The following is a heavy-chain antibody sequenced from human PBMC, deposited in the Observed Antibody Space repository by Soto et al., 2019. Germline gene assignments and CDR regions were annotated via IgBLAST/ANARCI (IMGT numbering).Heavy chain of an antibody. CDR3: VRPRPSGENYGMDV. Sequence: PGGSLRLSCVASGLTVSHNYMAWVRQAPEMGLEWVSILYTEGTTYYADSVKGRFTISRDSSKNTLFLQMDSLRAEDTAVYYCVRPRPSGENYGMDVWGQGTTVTV. V-gene: IGHV3-53*01. CDR2: LYTEGTT. J-gene: IGHJ6*02. CDR1: GLTVSHNY. D-gene: IGHD3-16*01.